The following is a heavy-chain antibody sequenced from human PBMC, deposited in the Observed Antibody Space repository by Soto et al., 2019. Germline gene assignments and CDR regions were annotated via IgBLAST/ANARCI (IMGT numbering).Heavy chain of an antibody. D-gene: IGHD1-1*01. V-gene: IGHV3-23*01. CDR1: GLTFSNYA. CDR2: MSGSSSTK. J-gene: IGHJ5*01. Sequence: GGSLRLSCATSGLTFSNYAMSWVRQAPGRGLEWVSSMSGSSSTKYYADSVRGRFTISRDRSKSTLYLQMSSLRAEDTGVYYCTKNQELERASVIDSWGQGTLVTVSS. CDR3: TKNQELERASVIDS.